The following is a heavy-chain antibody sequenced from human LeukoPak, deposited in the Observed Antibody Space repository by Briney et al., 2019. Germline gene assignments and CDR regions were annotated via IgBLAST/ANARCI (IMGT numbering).Heavy chain of an antibody. CDR3: ARSHTPYSSGWYLKY. V-gene: IGHV3-23*01. CDR1: GFIFSNSA. D-gene: IGHD6-19*01. J-gene: IGHJ4*02. Sequence: GGSLRLSCAASGFIFSNSAMTWVRQAPGKGLEWVSTITGISDNTYYADSVKGRFTISRDNSKNTLYLQMNSLRAEDTAVYYCARSHTPYSSGWYLKYWGQGTLVTVSS. CDR2: ITGISDNT.